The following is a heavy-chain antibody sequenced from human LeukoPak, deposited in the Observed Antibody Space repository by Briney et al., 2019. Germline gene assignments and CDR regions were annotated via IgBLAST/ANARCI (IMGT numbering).Heavy chain of an antibody. CDR1: GGSFSDYY. D-gene: IGHD2-15*01. CDR3: ASTRIPCSGGSCYSRDY. CDR2: INHSGNT. Sequence: PSETLSLTCGVYGGSFSDYYWSWIRQPPGKGLEWIGQINHSGNTNYNPSLKSRVTISVDTSKNQFSLKLSSVTAADTAVYYCASTRIPCSGGSCYSRDYWGQGTLVTVSS. V-gene: IGHV4-34*01. J-gene: IGHJ4*02.